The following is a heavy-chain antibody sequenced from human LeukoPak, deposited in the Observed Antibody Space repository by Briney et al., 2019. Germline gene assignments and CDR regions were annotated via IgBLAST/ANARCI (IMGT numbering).Heavy chain of an antibody. Sequence: GASVKVSCKASGYTFTSYAVHWLRQALGQRLEWMGWINAGSSNAKYSQKFQGRVTITRDTSASTAYMELSSLRSEDTAVYYCARGVLREQQLGLDYWGQGTLVTVSS. CDR2: INAGSSNA. CDR3: ARGVLREQQLGLDY. CDR1: GYTFTSYA. V-gene: IGHV1-3*01. J-gene: IGHJ4*02. D-gene: IGHD6-13*01.